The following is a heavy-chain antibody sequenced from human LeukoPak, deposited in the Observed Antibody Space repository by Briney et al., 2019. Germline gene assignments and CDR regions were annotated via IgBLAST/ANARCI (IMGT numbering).Heavy chain of an antibody. J-gene: IGHJ4*02. V-gene: IGHV3-33*01. Sequence: GGSLRLSCAASGFTFSSYGMHWVRQAPGKGLEWVAVMWCDGSNKYYADSVKGRFTISRDNSKNTLYLQMNSLRAEDTAVYYCARDFRNRAADYWGQGTLVTVSS. CDR1: GFTFSSYG. D-gene: IGHD1-14*01. CDR2: MWCDGSNK. CDR3: ARDFRNRAADY.